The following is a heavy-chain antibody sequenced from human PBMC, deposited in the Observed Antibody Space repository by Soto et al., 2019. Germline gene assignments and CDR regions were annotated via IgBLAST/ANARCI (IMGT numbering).Heavy chain of an antibody. D-gene: IGHD3-9*01. Sequence: VGALRLSCTSSVLTFSTYAMTLVLHSPGKGLELVSVISASGGSTYYADSVKGRFTISRDNSKDTVSLQMNSLRAEDTAVYYCAKDRSDWSGRASDIWGQGTMVTVSS. CDR1: VLTFSTYA. V-gene: IGHV3-23*01. CDR3: AKDRSDWSGRASDI. CDR2: ISASGGST. J-gene: IGHJ3*02.